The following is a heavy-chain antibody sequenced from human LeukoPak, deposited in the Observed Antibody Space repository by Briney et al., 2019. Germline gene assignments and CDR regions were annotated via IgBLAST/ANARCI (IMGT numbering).Heavy chain of an antibody. CDR3: ARVGDYYGDYVRFDY. J-gene: IGHJ4*01. D-gene: IGHD4-17*01. V-gene: IGHV3-23*01. CDR2: ISGSGAAT. CDR1: GFTFSDYA. Sequence: HPGGSLRLSCAASGFTFSDYALTWVRQAPGQGLDWVAAISGSGAATYYADSVKGRFTISRDNSKNTVFLQMDSLRTEDRAVYYCARVGDYYGDYVRFDYWGQGTLVTVSS.